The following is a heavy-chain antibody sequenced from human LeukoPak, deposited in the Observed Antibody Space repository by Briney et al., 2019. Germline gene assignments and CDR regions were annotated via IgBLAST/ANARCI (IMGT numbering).Heavy chain of an antibody. CDR1: GFTFSSYW. V-gene: IGHV3-7*01. Sequence: GGSLRLSCAASGFTFSSYWMSWVRQAPGKGLEWVANIKQDGSEKYYVDSVKGRFTISRDNAKKSLYLQMNSLRAEDTAVYYCARDPSGYGDYYFDYWGQGTLVTVSS. CDR3: ARDPSGYGDYYFDY. D-gene: IGHD4-17*01. CDR2: IKQDGSEK. J-gene: IGHJ4*02.